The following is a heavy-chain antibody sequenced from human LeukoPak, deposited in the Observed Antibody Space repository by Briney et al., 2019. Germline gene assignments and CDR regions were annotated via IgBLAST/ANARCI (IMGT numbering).Heavy chain of an antibody. Sequence: GGSLRLSCAASGFTFSGYPIHWVRQAPGKGLEWVAVIWYDGSNKYYADSVKGRFTISRDNSKNTLYLQMNSLRAEDTAVYYCARDSSSWYQLTYYFDYWGQGTLVTVSS. CDR1: GFTFSGYP. CDR3: ARDSSSWYQLTYYFDY. V-gene: IGHV3-33*01. D-gene: IGHD6-13*01. J-gene: IGHJ4*02. CDR2: IWYDGSNK.